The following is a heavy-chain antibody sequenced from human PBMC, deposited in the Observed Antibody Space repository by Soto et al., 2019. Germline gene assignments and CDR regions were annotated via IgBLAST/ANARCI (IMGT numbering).Heavy chain of an antibody. Sequence: QVQLVESGGGVVQPGRSLRLSCAASGFTFSSSGMHWVRQAPGKGLEWVAVMWYDGSHKFYADSVKDRFTISRDNSKSTLYLQMNNLRAEDTAVYYCARGSGSNHGYFAYWGQGTLVTVSS. CDR3: ARGSGSNHGYFAY. CDR1: GFTFSSSG. J-gene: IGHJ4*02. D-gene: IGHD5-18*01. CDR2: MWYDGSHK. V-gene: IGHV3-33*08.